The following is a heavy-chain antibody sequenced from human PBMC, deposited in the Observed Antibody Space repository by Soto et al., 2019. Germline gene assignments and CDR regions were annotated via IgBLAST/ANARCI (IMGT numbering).Heavy chain of an antibody. J-gene: IGHJ4*02. CDR1: GDSVSSDSAA. V-gene: IGHV6-1*01. CDR3: VRELRGGPGKRGRFDR. CDR2: TFYRSTWHY. D-gene: IGHD6-13*01. Sequence: SQTLSLTCAISGDSVSSDSAAWNWIRQSPSRGLEWLGRTFYRSTWHYDYASSVRSRMTINTDTAKNQFSLQLTSVTPEDTAVYYCVRELRGGPGKRGRFDRWGQGTRVTVSS.